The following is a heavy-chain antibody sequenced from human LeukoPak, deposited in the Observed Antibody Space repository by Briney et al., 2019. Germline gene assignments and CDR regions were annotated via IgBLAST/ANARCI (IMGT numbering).Heavy chain of an antibody. CDR3: ARGGVGGYDYFDS. CDR1: GGFISSNSHY. V-gene: IGHV4-30-4*08. Sequence: PSETLSLTCTVSGGFISSNSHYWGWIRQPPGKGLEWIGHITYSGSTDYSPSLRSRVTMSVDTSKNQFSLKLNSVTAAETAMYFCARGGVGGYDYFDSWGQGTLVAVSS. D-gene: IGHD5-12*01. J-gene: IGHJ4*02. CDR2: ITYSGST.